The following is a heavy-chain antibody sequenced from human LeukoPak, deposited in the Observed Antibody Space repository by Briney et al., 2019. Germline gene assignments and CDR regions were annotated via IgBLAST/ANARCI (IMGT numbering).Heavy chain of an antibody. J-gene: IGHJ4*02. Sequence: GGSLRLSCAASGFSFSRYWMSWVRQAAGNGLEWVANIKQDGSEKYYVDSVKGLFTISRDNAKNSLYLQMNSLRAQDTVVYCCATADFGVVENYWGQGTLVTVSS. CDR2: IKQDGSEK. D-gene: IGHD3-10*01. CDR1: GFSFSRYW. V-gene: IGHV3-7*01. CDR3: ATADFGVVENY.